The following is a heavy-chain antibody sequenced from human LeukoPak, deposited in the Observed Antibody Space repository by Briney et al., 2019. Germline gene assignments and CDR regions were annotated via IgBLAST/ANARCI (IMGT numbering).Heavy chain of an antibody. CDR3: TTLESTLV. J-gene: IGHJ4*02. Sequence: GGSLRLSCAASGFTFSSYSMNWVRQAPGKGLEWVGFIRSKAYGGTTEYAASVKGRFTISRDDSKSIAYLQMNSLKTEDTAVYYCTTLESTLVWGQGTLVTVSS. V-gene: IGHV3-49*04. CDR2: IRSKAYGGTT. D-gene: IGHD1-1*01. CDR1: GFTFSSYS.